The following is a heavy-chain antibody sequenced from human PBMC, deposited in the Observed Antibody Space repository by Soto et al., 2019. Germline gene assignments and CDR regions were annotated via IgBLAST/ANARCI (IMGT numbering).Heavy chain of an antibody. CDR1: GGSISSYY. CDR2: IYTSGST. J-gene: IGHJ4*02. D-gene: IGHD5-12*01. Sequence: SETLSLTCTVSGGSISSYYWSWIRQPAGKGLEWIGRIYTSGSTNYNPSLKSRVTMSVDTSKNQFSLKLSSVTAADTAVYYCARIEISTSYDYYFDYWGQGTLVTVSS. V-gene: IGHV4-4*07. CDR3: ARIEISTSYDYYFDY.